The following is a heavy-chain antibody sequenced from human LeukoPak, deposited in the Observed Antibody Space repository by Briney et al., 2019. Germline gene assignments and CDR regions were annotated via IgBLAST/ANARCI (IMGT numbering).Heavy chain of an antibody. J-gene: IGHJ4*02. D-gene: IGHD6-13*01. CDR2: IWYDGSNK. Sequence: GGSLRLSCAASGITFSSYGMHWVRQAPGKGLEWVAVIWYDGSNKYYADSVKGRFTISRDNSKNTLYLQMNSLRAEDTAVYYCARDFNPYSLDYWGQGTLVTVSS. CDR3: ARDFNPYSLDY. V-gene: IGHV3-33*08. CDR1: GITFSSYG.